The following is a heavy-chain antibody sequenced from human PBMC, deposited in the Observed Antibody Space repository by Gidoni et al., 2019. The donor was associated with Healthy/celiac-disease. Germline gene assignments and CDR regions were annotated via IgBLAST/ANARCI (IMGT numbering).Heavy chain of an antibody. CDR1: GFTFSSDA. CDR3: AKNFHYDFWSGLGHWFDP. Sequence: EVPLLASGGGLVQPGGSLRLSCPASGFTFSSDAMSWVRQAPGKGLEWVSAISGSGGSTYYADSVKGRFTISRDNSKNTLYLQMNSLRAEDTALYYCAKNFHYDFWSGLGHWFDPWGQGTLVTVSS. CDR2: ISGSGGST. V-gene: IGHV3-23*01. J-gene: IGHJ5*02. D-gene: IGHD3-3*01.